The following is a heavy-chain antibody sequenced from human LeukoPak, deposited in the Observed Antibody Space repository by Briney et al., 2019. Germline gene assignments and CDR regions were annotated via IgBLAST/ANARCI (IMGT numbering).Heavy chain of an antibody. J-gene: IGHJ4*02. CDR1: GFTFISYS. D-gene: IGHD6-13*01. Sequence: GGSLRLSCAASGFTFISYSMKWVRQAPGKGLEWVSSISSSSDYIDYADSVKGRFTISRDNAKNSLYLQMNSLRAEDTAVYYCAKTGSSSWGYFDYWGQGTLVTVSS. CDR2: ISSSSDYI. V-gene: IGHV3-21*01. CDR3: AKTGSSSWGYFDY.